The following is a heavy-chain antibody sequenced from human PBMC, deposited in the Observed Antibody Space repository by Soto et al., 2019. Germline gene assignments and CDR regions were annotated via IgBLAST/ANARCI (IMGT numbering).Heavy chain of an antibody. CDR2: ISYDGSLK. J-gene: IGHJ6*02. CDR3: AKDFKVSGSYYGSLNYYYGMDV. Sequence: GGSLRLSCAASGFTFISYGMHWGRQAPGKGLEWVAIISYDGSLKYYADSVKGRFTISRDNSKSALYLQMNSLRPEDTAVYYCAKDFKVSGSYYGSLNYYYGMDVWGQGTTVTVSS. V-gene: IGHV3-30*18. CDR1: GFTFISYG. D-gene: IGHD3-10*01.